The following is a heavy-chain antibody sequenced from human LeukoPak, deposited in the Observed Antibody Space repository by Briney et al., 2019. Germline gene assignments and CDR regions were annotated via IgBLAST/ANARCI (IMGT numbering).Heavy chain of an antibody. CDR1: GGTFSSYA. CDR3: ARDLRPQSSGYLKGNAFDI. J-gene: IGHJ3*02. V-gene: IGHV1-69*13. Sequence: GASVKVSCKASGGTFSSYAISWVRQAPGQGLEWMGGIIPIFGTANYAQKFQGRVTITADESTSTAYIELSSLRSEDTAVYYCARDLRPQSSGYLKGNAFDIWGQGTMVTVSS. D-gene: IGHD3-22*01. CDR2: IIPIFGTA.